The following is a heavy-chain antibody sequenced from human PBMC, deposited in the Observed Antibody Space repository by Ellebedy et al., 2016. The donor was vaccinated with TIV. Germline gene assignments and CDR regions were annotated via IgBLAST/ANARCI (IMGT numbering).Heavy chain of an antibody. CDR2: ISKTSSAI. J-gene: IGHJ4*02. V-gene: IGHV3-48*02. D-gene: IGHD4-23*01. CDR1: GFTFSSYS. Sequence: GESLKISCAASGFTFSSYSMHWVRQAPGKGLEWVSYISKTSSAIYYAESVKGRFTVSRDNAKNSLYLQMNSLRHEDTAVYYCARPTTVVTPGQENWGQGTLVTVSS. CDR3: ARPTTVVTPGQEN.